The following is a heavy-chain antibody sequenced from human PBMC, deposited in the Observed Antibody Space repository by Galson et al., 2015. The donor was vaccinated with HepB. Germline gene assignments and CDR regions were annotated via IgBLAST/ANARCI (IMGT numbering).Heavy chain of an antibody. CDR3: ARGCEPGRDIVVVPAAIDYYYYYMDV. Sequence: SVKVSCKASGGTFSSYAISWVRQAPGQGLEWMGGIIPIFGTANYAQKFQGRVTITADESTSTAYMELSSLRSEDTAVYYCARGCEPGRDIVVVPAAIDYYYYYMDVWGKGTTVTVSS. J-gene: IGHJ6*03. D-gene: IGHD2-2*01. V-gene: IGHV1-69*13. CDR1: GGTFSSYA. CDR2: IIPIFGTA.